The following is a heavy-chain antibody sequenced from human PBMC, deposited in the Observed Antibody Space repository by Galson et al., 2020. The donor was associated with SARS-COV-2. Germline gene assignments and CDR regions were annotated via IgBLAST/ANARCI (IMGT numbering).Heavy chain of an antibody. CDR3: VKDDVEAGYCRGIYCSQGNTFDT. CDR1: GFSFENYA. J-gene: IGHJ3*02. V-gene: IGHV3-9*01. D-gene: IGHD2-15*01. CDR2: ISWNSGTK. Sequence: SLKISCEASGFSFENYAMHWVRQAPGKGLEWVSGISWNSGTKGYAESVKGRFTISRDNAKNSLYLQMNSLRPEDTALYYCVKDDVEAGYCRGIYCSQGNTFDTWGQGTMVTVSS.